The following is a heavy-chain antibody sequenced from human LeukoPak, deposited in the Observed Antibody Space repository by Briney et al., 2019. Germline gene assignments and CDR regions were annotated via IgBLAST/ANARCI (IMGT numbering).Heavy chain of an antibody. CDR1: GGSISSSNW. Sequence: SGTLSLTCAVSGGSISSSNWWSWVRQPPGKGLEWIGEIYHSGSTNYNPSLKSRVTISVDKSKNQFSLKLSSVTAADTAVYYCARSQYSSSWYVAWFDPWGQGTLVTVSS. J-gene: IGHJ5*02. D-gene: IGHD6-13*01. CDR2: IYHSGST. V-gene: IGHV4-4*02. CDR3: ARSQYSSSWYVAWFDP.